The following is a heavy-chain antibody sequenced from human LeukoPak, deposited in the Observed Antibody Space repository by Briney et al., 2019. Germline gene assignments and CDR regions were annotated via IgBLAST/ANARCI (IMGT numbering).Heavy chain of an antibody. V-gene: IGHV4-34*01. D-gene: IGHD2-15*01. CDR2: INHQGST. CDR1: GGSFSGYY. J-gene: IGHJ4*02. Sequence: SETLSLTCAVYGGSFSGYYWTRIRQTPGKGLEWIGEINHQGSTNYNPSLESRVTISVDTSKNHFSLDLTSVTAADTAVYYCASGGWYRGYWGQGTLVTVSS. CDR3: ASGGWYRGY.